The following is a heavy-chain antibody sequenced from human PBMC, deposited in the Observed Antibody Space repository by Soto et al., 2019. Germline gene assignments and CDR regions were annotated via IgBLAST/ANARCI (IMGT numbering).Heavy chain of an antibody. CDR2: ITPNNGDT. J-gene: IGHJ4*02. CDR3: ARLAPCSGDICYSRPLDF. CDR1: GYSFATYG. V-gene: IGHV1-18*01. Sequence: QVQLQQSGAEVKKPGASLKVSCKASGYSFATYGISWVRQAPGQGLQWMGWITPNNGDTNYAQRLQGRLTMTTDTSTNTAYMELRSLRSDDTAVYFCARLAPCSGDICYSRPLDFWGQGTLVTVSS. D-gene: IGHD2-15*01.